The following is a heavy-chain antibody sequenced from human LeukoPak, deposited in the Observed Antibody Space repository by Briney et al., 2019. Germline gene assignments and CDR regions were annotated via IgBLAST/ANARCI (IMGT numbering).Heavy chain of an antibody. V-gene: IGHV4-34*01. Sequence: SETLSLTCAVYGGSFSGYYWSWIRQPPGKGLEWIGEINHSGSTYYNPSLKSRVTISVDTSKNQFSLKLTSVTAADTAVYYCARHYGPWGQGTLVTVSS. J-gene: IGHJ5*02. CDR3: ARHYGP. D-gene: IGHD3-16*01. CDR1: GGSFSGYY. CDR2: INHSGST.